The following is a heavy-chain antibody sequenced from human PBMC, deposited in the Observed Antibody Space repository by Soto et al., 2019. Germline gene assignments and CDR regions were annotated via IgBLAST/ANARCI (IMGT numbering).Heavy chain of an antibody. J-gene: IGHJ4*02. Sequence: GGSLRLSCTASGIIVSRNYMSWVRQVPGKGPECVSVIYSDGRTYYADSVEGRFTISRDNAKNTLYLQMNSLRSEDTAIYYCAPAPMQYDTVGIDHWGQGTQVTVSS. CDR3: APAPMQYDTVGIDH. CDR1: GIIVSRNY. CDR2: IYSDGRT. D-gene: IGHD1-26*01. V-gene: IGHV3-53*01.